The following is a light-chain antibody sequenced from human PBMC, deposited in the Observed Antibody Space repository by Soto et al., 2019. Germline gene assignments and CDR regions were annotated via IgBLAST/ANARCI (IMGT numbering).Light chain of an antibody. CDR1: SSDIGVYDY. V-gene: IGLV2-14*01. J-gene: IGLJ1*01. CDR2: EVT. CDR3: VSHISVAYRSIYV. Sequence: QSALTQPASVSGSPGQSITISCTGTSSDIGVYDYVSWYQQHPGKAPKLIIYEVTNRPSGLSNRFSGSKSDNSASLTISGLQAEDEDDDYCVSHISVAYRSIYVFGTGTKLTVL.